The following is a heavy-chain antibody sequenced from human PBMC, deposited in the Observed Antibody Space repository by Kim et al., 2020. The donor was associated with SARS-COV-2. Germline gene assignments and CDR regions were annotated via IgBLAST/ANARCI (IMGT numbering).Heavy chain of an antibody. V-gene: IGHV3-30*04. CDR3: ARDTSGNYYYGMDV. CDR1: GFTFSSYA. J-gene: IGHJ6*02. CDR2: ISYDGSNK. D-gene: IGHD3-10*01. Sequence: GGSLRLSCAASGFTFSSYAMHWVRQAPGKGLEWVAVISYDGSNKYYADSVNGRFTISRDNSKNTLYLQMNSLRAEDTAVYYCARDTSGNYYYGMDVWGQGTTVTVSS.